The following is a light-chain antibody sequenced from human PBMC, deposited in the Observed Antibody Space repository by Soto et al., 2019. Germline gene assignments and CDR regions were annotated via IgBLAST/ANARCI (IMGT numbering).Light chain of an antibody. V-gene: IGLV1-40*01. CDR3: QSYDSSLSGVV. CDR1: SSNIGAGFD. Sequence: QAVVTQPPSVSGAPGQRVTISCTGSSSNIGAGFDVHWYQQLPGTAPKLLIYGKINRPSGVPDRFSGSKSGTSASLAITGLQAEDEADYYCQSYDSSLSGVVFGGGTKLTVL. CDR2: GKI. J-gene: IGLJ3*02.